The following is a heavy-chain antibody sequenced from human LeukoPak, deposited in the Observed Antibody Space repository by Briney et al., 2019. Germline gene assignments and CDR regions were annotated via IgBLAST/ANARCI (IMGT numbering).Heavy chain of an antibody. CDR3: ARDLFSRRMNYYGSGSYFAY. Sequence: GASVKVSCKASGGTFSSYAISWVRQAPGQGLEWMGGIIPIFGTANYAQKFQGRVTMTTDTSTNTVYMELRSLRSDDTAVYYCARDLFSRRMNYYGSGSYFAYWGQGTLVAVSS. D-gene: IGHD3-10*01. CDR2: IIPIFGTA. V-gene: IGHV1-69*05. J-gene: IGHJ4*02. CDR1: GGTFSSYA.